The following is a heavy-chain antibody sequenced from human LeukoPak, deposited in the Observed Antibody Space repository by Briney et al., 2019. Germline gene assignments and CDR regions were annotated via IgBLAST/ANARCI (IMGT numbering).Heavy chain of an antibody. J-gene: IGHJ4*02. CDR2: LSRGGDIT. V-gene: IGHV3-23*01. CDR3: AQEEVPNDY. Sequence: GGSLRLYCAVSGLTFSNHAMSWVRQAPGRGLEWISALSRGGDITYYADSVRGRFTISRDISKNTLYLQMNSLRADDTAIYYCAQEEVPNDYWGQGTLVTVSS. CDR1: GLTFSNHA.